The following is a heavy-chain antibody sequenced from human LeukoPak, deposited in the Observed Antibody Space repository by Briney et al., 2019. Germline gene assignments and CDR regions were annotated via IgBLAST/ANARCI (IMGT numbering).Heavy chain of an antibody. CDR2: INPNSGGT. D-gene: IGHD6-19*01. CDR3: AREVTAVAVNWFDP. Sequence: ASVKVSCKASGHTFSGYYLQWVRQAPGQGLEWMGWINPNSGGTNYAQKFQGRVTMSRDTSISTAYMELSRLRSDDTAVYYCAREVTAVAVNWFDPWGQGTLVTVSS. CDR1: GHTFSGYY. V-gene: IGHV1-2*02. J-gene: IGHJ5*02.